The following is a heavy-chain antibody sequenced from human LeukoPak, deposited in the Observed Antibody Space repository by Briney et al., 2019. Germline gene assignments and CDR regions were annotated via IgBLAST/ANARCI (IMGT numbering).Heavy chain of an antibody. J-gene: IGHJ5*02. V-gene: IGHV1-18*01. CDR1: GLTFTSYG. Sequence: ASVKVSCKASGLTFTSYGFIWVRQAPGQGPEWMGWISANNGNTIYVQKFQGRVTMTTDTSTTTVYMELRDLRSDDTAVYYCAKDGRPMIPFSWFDPWGQGTLVIVSS. CDR3: AKDGRPMIPFSWFDP. D-gene: IGHD3-16*01. CDR2: ISANNGNT.